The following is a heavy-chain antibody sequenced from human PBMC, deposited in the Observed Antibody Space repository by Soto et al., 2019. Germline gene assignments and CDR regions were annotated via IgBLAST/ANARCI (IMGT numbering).Heavy chain of an antibody. CDR1: GFSFVTYA. Sequence: PGGSLRLSCAASGFSFVTYAMGWVRQAPGKGLEWVSVMSNSGDETYYADSGKGRFTISRDNFQNTLYLQLSSLRAEDTTVYYCAKDAARTSGWYYFDFWGQGTLVTVSS. D-gene: IGHD6-19*01. CDR2: MSNSGDET. CDR3: AKDAARTSGWYYFDF. J-gene: IGHJ4*02. V-gene: IGHV3-23*01.